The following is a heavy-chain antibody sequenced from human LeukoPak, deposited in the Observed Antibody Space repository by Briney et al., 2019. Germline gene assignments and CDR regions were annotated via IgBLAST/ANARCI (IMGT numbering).Heavy chain of an antibody. J-gene: IGHJ4*02. CDR1: GYNFTNYW. D-gene: IGHD2-2*01. V-gene: IGHV5-51*01. CDR2: IYPDESDS. CDR3: ARQRTVIPAAPSDY. Sequence: GESLKISCQGSGYNFTNYWILWVRPMPGKGLEWLGIIYPDESDSRYSPSFRGQVTMSADQSVTTAYLYWRSLKASDSAIYYCARQRTVIPAAPSDYWGQGTLVTVAS.